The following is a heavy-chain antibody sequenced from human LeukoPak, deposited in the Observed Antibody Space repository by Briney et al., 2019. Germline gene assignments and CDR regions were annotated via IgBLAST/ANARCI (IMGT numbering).Heavy chain of an antibody. CDR2: IYYSGST. D-gene: IGHD3-16*01. Sequence: SETLSLTCTVSGGSISSSSYYWGWIRQPPGKGLEWIGSIYYSGSTYYNPSLKSRVTISVDTSKNQFSLKLSSVTAADTAVYYCARLSPFTYYDYVWGSPLDAFDIWGQGTMVTVSS. CDR1: GGSISSSSYY. V-gene: IGHV4-39*01. J-gene: IGHJ3*02. CDR3: ARLSPFTYYDYVWGSPLDAFDI.